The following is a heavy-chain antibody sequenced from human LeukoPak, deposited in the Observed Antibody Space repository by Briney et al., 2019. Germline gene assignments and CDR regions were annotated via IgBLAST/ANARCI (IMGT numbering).Heavy chain of an antibody. D-gene: IGHD2-2*01. CDR1: GYTFTSYG. CDR3: ARDLWALGYCSSTSCSWGDAFDI. V-gene: IGHV1-18*01. Sequence: ASVKVSCKASGYTFTSYGISWVRQAPGQGLEWMGWISAYNGNTNYAQKLQGRVTMTTDTSTSTAYMELRSLRSDDTAVYYCARDLWALGYCSSTSCSWGDAFDIWGQGTMATVSS. CDR2: ISAYNGNT. J-gene: IGHJ3*02.